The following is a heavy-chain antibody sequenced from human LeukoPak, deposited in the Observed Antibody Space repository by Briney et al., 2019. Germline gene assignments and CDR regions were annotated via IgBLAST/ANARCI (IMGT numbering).Heavy chain of an antibody. D-gene: IGHD3-9*01. Sequence: PGGSLRLSCAASGFIFSSFAMHWVRQAPGKGLGWVSSISGSSTYIYYADSVKGRFTISRDNAKNSLYLQMNSLRAEDTAVYYCATAPYDVLTGYSPYYFDYWGQGTLVTVSS. CDR2: ISGSSTYI. J-gene: IGHJ4*02. CDR1: GFIFSSFA. CDR3: ATAPYDVLTGYSPYYFDY. V-gene: IGHV3-21*06.